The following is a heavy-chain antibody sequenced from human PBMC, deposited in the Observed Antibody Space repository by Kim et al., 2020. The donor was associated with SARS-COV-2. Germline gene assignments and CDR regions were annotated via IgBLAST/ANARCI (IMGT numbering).Heavy chain of an antibody. J-gene: IGHJ3*02. V-gene: IGHV3-48*02. CDR2: I. D-gene: IGHD1-7*01. Sequence: IHSSAPVKGRFTISRENAKSSLYLQMNSLRDEDTAVYYCARVGELDAFDICGQGTMFTVSS. CDR3: ARVGELDAFDI.